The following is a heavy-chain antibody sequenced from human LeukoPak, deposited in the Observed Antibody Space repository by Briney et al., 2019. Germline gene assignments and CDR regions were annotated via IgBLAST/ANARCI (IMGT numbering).Heavy chain of an antibody. D-gene: IGHD3-16*01. CDR3: ARQGRYDYVFDY. CDR2: IYYSGST. J-gene: IGHJ4*02. CDR1: GGSISSYY. V-gene: IGHV4-59*08. Sequence: PSETLSLTCTVSGGSISSYYWSWIRQTPGKGLEWIGYIYYSGSTNYNPSLKSRVTISVDTSKNQFSLKLSSVTAADTAVYYCARQGRYDYVFDYWGQGTLVTVSS.